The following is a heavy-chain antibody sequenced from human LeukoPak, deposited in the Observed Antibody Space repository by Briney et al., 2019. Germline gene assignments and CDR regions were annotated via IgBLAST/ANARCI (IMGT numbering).Heavy chain of an antibody. J-gene: IGHJ5*02. CDR2: IHYSGST. V-gene: IGHV4-59*01. Sequence: PSETLSLTCTVSGGSISNYYWSWIRQPPGKGLEWIGYIHYSGSTYYNPSLTSRVTISIDTSKNQLSLRLSSVTAADTAVYYCARALTTGLLVWFDPWGQGTLVTVSS. D-gene: IGHD4-11*01. CDR1: GGSISNYY. CDR3: ARALTTGLLVWFDP.